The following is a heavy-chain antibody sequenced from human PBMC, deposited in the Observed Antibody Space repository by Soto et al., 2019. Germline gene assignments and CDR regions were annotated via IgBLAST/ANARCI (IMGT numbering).Heavy chain of an antibody. CDR1: GFTFSSYA. Sequence: QVQLVESGGGVVQPGRSLRLSCAASGFTFSSYAMHWVRQAPGKGLEWVAVISYDGSNKYYADSVKGRFTISRDNSKNTLYLQMNSLSAEDTAVYYCARGHYCSSTSCSTTFDYWGQGTLVTVSS. D-gene: IGHD2-2*01. CDR3: ARGHYCSSTSCSTTFDY. V-gene: IGHV3-30-3*01. J-gene: IGHJ4*02. CDR2: ISYDGSNK.